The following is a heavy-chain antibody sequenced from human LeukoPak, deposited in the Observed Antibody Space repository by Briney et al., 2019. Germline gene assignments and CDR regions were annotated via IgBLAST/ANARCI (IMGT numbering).Heavy chain of an antibody. D-gene: IGHD2-15*01. V-gene: IGHV3-23*01. CDR1: GFTFSGYA. J-gene: IGHJ4*02. CDR2: INHFGVNT. Sequence: PGGSLRLSCTVSGFTFSGYAMSWVRQAPGKGLQWVSAINHFGVNTYYAESVKGRFTISRDNSKNTLYMQLNSLRAEDTAVYYCAKVALGYCSGGSCYILDFWGPGTLVTVSS. CDR3: AKVALGYCSGGSCYILDF.